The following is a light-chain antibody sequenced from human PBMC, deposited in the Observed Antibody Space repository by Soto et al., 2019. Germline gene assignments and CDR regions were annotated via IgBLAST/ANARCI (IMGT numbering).Light chain of an antibody. CDR2: GAS. Sequence: ETVLTQSPGTLYFSPGERATLSCRASQSVGNSHVAWYQQRRGLPPRLLIYGASNRATGIPDRFSGSGSGADFTLTISRLEPEDFVVYYCQQYSSLPHTFGQGTKLEVK. V-gene: IGKV3-20*01. CDR1: QSVGNSH. J-gene: IGKJ2*01. CDR3: QQYSSLPHT.